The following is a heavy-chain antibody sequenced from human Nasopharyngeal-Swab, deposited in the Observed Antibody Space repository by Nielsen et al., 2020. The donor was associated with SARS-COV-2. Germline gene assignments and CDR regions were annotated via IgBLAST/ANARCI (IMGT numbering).Heavy chain of an antibody. J-gene: IGHJ6*03. CDR2: IIPIFGTA. Sequence: VRQAQGQGLEWLGGIIPIFGTANSAQKFQGRVTITADKSTSTAYMELSSLRSEYTAVYYCATQDGYNYYYYYMDVWGKGTPVTVSS. D-gene: IGHD5-24*01. CDR3: ATQDGYNYYYYYMDV. V-gene: IGHV1-69*06.